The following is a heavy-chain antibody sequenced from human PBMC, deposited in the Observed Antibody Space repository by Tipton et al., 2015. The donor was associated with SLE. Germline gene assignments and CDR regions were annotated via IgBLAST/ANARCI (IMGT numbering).Heavy chain of an antibody. V-gene: IGHV4-61*02. D-gene: IGHD3-22*01. CDR1: GGSISSGTYY. CDR3: ARDSSGYYWFDP. J-gene: IGHJ5*02. CDR2: IYTSGST. Sequence: TLSLTCTVSGGSISSGTYYWSWIRQPAGKGLEWIGRIYTSGSTNYNPSLKSRVAISIDTSKNHFSLKLSSVTAADTAVYYCARDSSGYYWFDPWGQGTLVTVSS.